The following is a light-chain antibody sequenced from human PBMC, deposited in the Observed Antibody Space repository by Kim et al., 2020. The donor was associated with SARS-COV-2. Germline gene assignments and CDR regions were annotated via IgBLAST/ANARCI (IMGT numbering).Light chain of an antibody. CDR1: SLRNYY. V-gene: IGLV3-19*01. J-gene: IGLJ7*01. CDR3: NSRDNNDNHVI. CDR2: GEN. Sequence: SSELTQDPAVSVALGQTVRITCQGDSLRNYYASWYQQKPGQAPILVIYGENNRPSGIPDRFSGSSSGDTASLTITGTQAEDEADYYCNSRDNNDNHVIFGGGTQLTVL.